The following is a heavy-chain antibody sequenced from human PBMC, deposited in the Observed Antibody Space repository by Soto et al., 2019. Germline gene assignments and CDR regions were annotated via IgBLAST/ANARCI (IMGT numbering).Heavy chain of an antibody. CDR1: GGSISSGDYN. D-gene: IGHD6-13*01. CDR3: ARWGIADPWWFDP. V-gene: IGHV4-30-4*01. Sequence: SETLSLTCTVSGGSISSGDYNWNWIRQPPGKGLEWIGYIYYSGSTYYNPSLKSRVTRSVDTGKNQFSLKLSSVTAPDTAVYYCARWGIADPWWFDPWGQGTLVTDSS. J-gene: IGHJ5*02. CDR2: IYYSGST.